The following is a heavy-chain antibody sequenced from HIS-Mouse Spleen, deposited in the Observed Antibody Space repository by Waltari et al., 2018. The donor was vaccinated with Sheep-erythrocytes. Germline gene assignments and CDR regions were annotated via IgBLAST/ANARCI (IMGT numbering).Heavy chain of an antibody. Sequence: EVQLVESGGGLVKPGGSLRLSCAASGFTFSSYSMNWVRQAPGKGREGVSSISSSSRYIYYAESVKGRFTISRDNAKNSLYLQMNSLRAEDTAVYYCARDRAAEAFDIWGQGTMVTVSS. J-gene: IGHJ3*02. D-gene: IGHD6-13*01. V-gene: IGHV3-21*01. CDR2: ISSSSRYI. CDR3: ARDRAAEAFDI. CDR1: GFTFSSYS.